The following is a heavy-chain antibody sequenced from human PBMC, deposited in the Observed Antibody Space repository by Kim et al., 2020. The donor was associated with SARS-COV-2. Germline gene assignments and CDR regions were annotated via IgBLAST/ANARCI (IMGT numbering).Heavy chain of an antibody. Sequence: GGSLRLSCAASGFTFHDYAMHWVRQAPGKGLEWVSLISWDGTITYYADSVKGRFTISRDNSKNSLYLQMNSLRAEDTAFYYCAKGGGGLTFPFDYWGQGALVTVSS. J-gene: IGHJ4*02. CDR2: ISWDGTIT. V-gene: IGHV3-43D*03. CDR1: GFTFHDYA. CDR3: AKGGGGLTFPFDY. D-gene: IGHD3-16*01.